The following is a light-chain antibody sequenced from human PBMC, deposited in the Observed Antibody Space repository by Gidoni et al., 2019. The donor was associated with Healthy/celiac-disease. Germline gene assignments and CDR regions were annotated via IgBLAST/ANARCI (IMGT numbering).Light chain of an antibody. V-gene: IGLV2-14*01. CDR3: SSYTSSSTLYV. CDR2: EVS. Sequence: SALTQPASVSGSPGQSITISCTGTSSDVGGYNYVSWYQQHPGKAPKLMIYEVSNRPSWVSNRFSGSKSGNTASLTISGLQAEDEADYYCSSYTSSSTLYVFGTGTKVIVL. J-gene: IGLJ1*01. CDR1: SSDVGGYNY.